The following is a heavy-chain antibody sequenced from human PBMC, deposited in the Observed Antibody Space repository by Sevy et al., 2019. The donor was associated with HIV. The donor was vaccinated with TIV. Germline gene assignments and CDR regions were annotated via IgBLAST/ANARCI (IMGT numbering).Heavy chain of an antibody. D-gene: IGHD2-15*01. J-gene: IGHJ4*02. CDR2: ISYDGSNK. Sequence: GGSLRLSCAASGFTFSSYAMHWLRQAPGKGLEWVAVISYDGSNKYYADSVKGRFTISRDNSKNTLYLQMNSLRAEDTAVYYCARAEGPGYCSGGSCHDYSGYFDYSGQGTLVTVSS. V-gene: IGHV3-30-3*01. CDR3: ARAEGPGYCSGGSCHDYSGYFDY. CDR1: GFTFSSYA.